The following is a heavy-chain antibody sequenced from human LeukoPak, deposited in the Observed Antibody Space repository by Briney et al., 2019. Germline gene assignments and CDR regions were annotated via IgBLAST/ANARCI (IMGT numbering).Heavy chain of an antibody. CDR2: ISSSSSYI. D-gene: IGHD2-8*01. CDR3: ARGGYYWEHAFDI. V-gene: IGHV3-21*01. CDR1: GFTFSSYE. Sequence: PGGSLRLSCAASGFTFSSYEMNWVRQAPGKGLEWVSSISSSSSYIYYADSVKGRFTISRDNAKNSLYLQMNSLRAEDTAVYYCARGGYYWEHAFDIWGQGTMVTVSS. J-gene: IGHJ3*02.